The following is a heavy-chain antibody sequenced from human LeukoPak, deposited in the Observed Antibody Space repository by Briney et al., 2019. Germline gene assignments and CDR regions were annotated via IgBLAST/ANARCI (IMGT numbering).Heavy chain of an antibody. CDR1: GGSISSGSYY. Sequence: SETLSLTCTVSGGSISSGSYYWSWIRQPAGKGLEWIGRIYSSGSTNYNPSPESRLTISVDTSKNQFSLKLSSVTAADTAVYYCARDSSRGYCGGGSCGQLDPWGQGTLVTVSS. CDR3: ARDSSRGYCGGGSCGQLDP. V-gene: IGHV4-61*02. D-gene: IGHD2-15*01. CDR2: IYSSGST. J-gene: IGHJ5*02.